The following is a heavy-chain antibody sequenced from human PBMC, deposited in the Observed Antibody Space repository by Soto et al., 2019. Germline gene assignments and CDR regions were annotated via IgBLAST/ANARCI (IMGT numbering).Heavy chain of an antibody. CDR2: INHRGST. J-gene: IGHJ5*02. CDR3: ARDGFCTSTTCRVGNWFDP. D-gene: IGHD2-2*01. Sequence: QVQLQQWGAGLLKPSETLSLTCVVYGGSFSGYYWSWIRQSPGKGLEWIGGINHRGSTNYNPYLESRVTISVNTYKNQFSLKLPSVTAADSAMYYCARDGFCTSTTCRVGNWFDPWGQGTLVTVSS. V-gene: IGHV4-34*01. CDR1: GGSFSGYY.